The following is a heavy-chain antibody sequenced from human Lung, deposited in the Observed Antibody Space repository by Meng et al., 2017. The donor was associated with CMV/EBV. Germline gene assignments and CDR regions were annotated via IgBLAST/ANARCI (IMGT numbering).Heavy chain of an antibody. CDR3: ARDKVRYYDFWSGYGGMDV. CDR2: INSDGSST. V-gene: IGHV3-74*01. D-gene: IGHD3-3*01. J-gene: IGHJ6*02. CDR1: GFTFSSYW. Sequence: GESLKISCAASGFTFSSYWMHWVRQAPGKGLVWVSRINSDGSSTSYADSVKGRFTISRDNAKNTLYLQMNSLRAEDTAVYYCARDKVRYYDFWSGYGGMDVWGQGPTVTVSS.